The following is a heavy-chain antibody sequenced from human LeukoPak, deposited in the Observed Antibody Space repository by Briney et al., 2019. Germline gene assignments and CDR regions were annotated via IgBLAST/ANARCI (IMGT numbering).Heavy chain of an antibody. CDR2: IKSDGSST. D-gene: IGHD6-19*01. Sequence: PGGSLRLSCAASGFISSSYWMHWVRQAPGRGLVWVSRIKSDGSSTSYADSVKGRFTISRDNAKNTLHLQMNSLRAEDTAVYYCARVGAVAGGFDIWGQGTMVTVSS. CDR1: GFISSSYW. J-gene: IGHJ3*02. CDR3: ARVGAVAGGFDI. V-gene: IGHV3-74*01.